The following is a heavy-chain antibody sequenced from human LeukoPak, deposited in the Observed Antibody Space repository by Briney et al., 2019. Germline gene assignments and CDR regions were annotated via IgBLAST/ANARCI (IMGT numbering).Heavy chain of an antibody. V-gene: IGHV3-66*01. CDR2: IYIGGST. Sequence: AGGSLRLSCAASGFTVSNNYMSWVRQAPGKGLEWVSVIYIGGSTYYADSVKGRFTISRDNAENSLYLQMNSLRAEDTAVYYCARADYDFWSGTHVWFDYWGQGTLVTVSS. CDR1: GFTVSNNY. CDR3: ARADYDFWSGTHVWFDY. D-gene: IGHD3-3*01. J-gene: IGHJ4*02.